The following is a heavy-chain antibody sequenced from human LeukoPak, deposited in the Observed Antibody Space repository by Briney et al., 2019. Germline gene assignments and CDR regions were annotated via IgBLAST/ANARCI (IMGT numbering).Heavy chain of an antibody. Sequence: GESLRLSCAASGFTFSNAWMNWVRQAPGKGLEWVGRFKTKTDDGATDYAAPVKGRFTISRDDSINTLYLQMNSLKTEDTAVYYCTPTQGDDFWSGFQGWGQGTLVTVSS. CDR1: GFTFSNAW. D-gene: IGHD3-3*01. CDR2: FKTKTDDGAT. CDR3: TPTQGDDFWSGFQG. V-gene: IGHV3-15*01. J-gene: IGHJ4*02.